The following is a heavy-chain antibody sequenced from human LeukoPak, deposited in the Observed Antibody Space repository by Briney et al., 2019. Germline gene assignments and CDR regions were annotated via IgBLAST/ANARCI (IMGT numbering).Heavy chain of an antibody. J-gene: IGHJ4*02. CDR3: TSSSGD. CDR2: IKSKTDGGTT. V-gene: IGHV3-15*01. CDR1: GFIFTNAW. Sequence: PGGSLRLSCAASGFIFTNAWLNWVRQAPGKGLEWVGRIKSKTDGGTTDYAAPVKGRFTVSRDDSKKMLYLQMNSLKTEDTGVYYCTSSSGDWGQGTLVTVSS. D-gene: IGHD4-17*01.